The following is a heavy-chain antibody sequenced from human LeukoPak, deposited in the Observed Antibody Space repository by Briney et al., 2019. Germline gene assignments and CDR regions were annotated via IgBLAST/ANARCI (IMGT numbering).Heavy chain of an antibody. D-gene: IGHD6-19*01. CDR1: GYTFTSYA. CDR3: AREGHGYSSGWYLGYYYYMDV. V-gene: IGHV7-4-1*02. CDR2: INTNTGNP. J-gene: IGHJ6*03. Sequence: ASVKVSCKASGYTFTSYAMNWVRQAPGQGLEWMGWINTNTGNPTYAQGFTGRFVFSLDTSVSTAYLQISSLKAEDTAVYYCAREGHGYSSGWYLGYYYYMDVWGKGTTVTVSS.